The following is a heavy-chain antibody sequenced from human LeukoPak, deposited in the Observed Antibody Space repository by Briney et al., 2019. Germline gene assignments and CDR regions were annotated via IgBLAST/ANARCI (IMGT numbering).Heavy chain of an antibody. V-gene: IGHV4-39*07. CDR2: IYYSGST. CDR3: ASFRWLGAYYFDY. D-gene: IGHD6-19*01. J-gene: IGHJ4*02. CDR1: GGSISNNTYY. Sequence: IPSETLSLTCSVSGGSISNNTYYWGWIRQPLGKGLEWIGNIYYSGSTYYNPSLKSRVTISVDTSENQFSLRVRSVTAADTAVYYCASFRWLGAYYFDYWGQGALVTVSS.